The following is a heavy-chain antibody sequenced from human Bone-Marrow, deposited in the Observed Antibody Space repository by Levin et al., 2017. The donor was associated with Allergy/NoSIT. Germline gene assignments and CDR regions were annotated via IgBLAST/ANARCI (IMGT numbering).Heavy chain of an antibody. CDR1: GFTFSSSN. CDR3: ARDFPRATYYGMDV. CDR2: ISSSTNTI. V-gene: IGHV3-48*01. D-gene: IGHD2/OR15-2a*01. J-gene: IGHJ6*02. Sequence: ETLSLTCAASGFTFSSSNMNWVRQAPGKGLEWVAYISSSTNTIYYAESLRGRFTVSRDNAKNSLYLQMNSLRGEDTAVYYCARDFPRATYYGMDVWGQGTTVTVSS.